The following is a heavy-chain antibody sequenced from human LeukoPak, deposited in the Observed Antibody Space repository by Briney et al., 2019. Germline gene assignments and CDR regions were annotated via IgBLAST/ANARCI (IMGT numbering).Heavy chain of an antibody. V-gene: IGHV3-23*01. J-gene: IGHJ4*02. Sequence: GGSLRLSCAASGFTFSSYAMSWVRQAPGKGMEWVSAISGSGGSTYYADSVKGRFTISRDNSKNTLYLQMNSLRAEDTAVYYCAKIVSAARTHPFDHWGQGALVTVSS. CDR1: GFTFSSYA. CDR2: ISGSGGST. CDR3: AKIVSAARTHPFDH. D-gene: IGHD2-15*01.